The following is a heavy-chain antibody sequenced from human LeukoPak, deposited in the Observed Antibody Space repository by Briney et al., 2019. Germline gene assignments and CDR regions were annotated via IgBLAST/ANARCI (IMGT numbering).Heavy chain of an antibody. Sequence: PSETLSLTCTVSGGSISSYYWSWIQQPPGKGLEWIGYIYYSGSTNYNPSLKSRVTISVDTSKNQFSLKLSSVTAADTAVYYCARTEPVAGFGYWGQGTLVTVSS. V-gene: IGHV4-59*01. CDR1: GGSISSYY. CDR2: IYYSGST. D-gene: IGHD6-19*01. CDR3: ARTEPVAGFGY. J-gene: IGHJ4*02.